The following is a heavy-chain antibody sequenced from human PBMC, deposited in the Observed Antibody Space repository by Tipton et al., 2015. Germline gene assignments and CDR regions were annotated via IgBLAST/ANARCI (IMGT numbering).Heavy chain of an antibody. J-gene: IGHJ4*02. Sequence: TLSLTCTVSGGSISSDYWTWIRQPPGRGLEWIGNIFHSGTTNYNPSLGSRVTISIDTSNNQFSLRLTSVTAADTAVYYCARDSSSLYTGTYFFADWGRGTLVTVSS. V-gene: IGHV4-59*01. D-gene: IGHD1-26*01. CDR1: GGSISSDY. CDR2: IFHSGTT. CDR3: ARDSSSLYTGTYFFAD.